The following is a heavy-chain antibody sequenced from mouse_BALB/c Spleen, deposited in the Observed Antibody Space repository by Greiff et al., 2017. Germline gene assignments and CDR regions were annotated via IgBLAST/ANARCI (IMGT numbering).Heavy chain of an antibody. D-gene: IGHD2-3*01. V-gene: IGHV1-15*01. CDR1: GYTFTDYE. CDR2: IDPETGGT. Sequence: VQLQQSGAELVRPGASVTLSCKASGYTFTDYEMHWVKQTPVHGLEWIGAIDPETGGTAYNQKFKGKATLTADKSSSTAYMELRSLTSEDSAVYYCTRDGYYRLFDYWGQGTTLTVSS. J-gene: IGHJ2*01. CDR3: TRDGYYRLFDY.